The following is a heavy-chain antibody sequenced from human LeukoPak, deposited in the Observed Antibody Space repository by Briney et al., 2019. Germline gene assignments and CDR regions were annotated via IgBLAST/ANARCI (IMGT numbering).Heavy chain of an antibody. CDR1: GFTVSSNY. J-gene: IGHJ4*02. D-gene: IGHD6-19*01. V-gene: IGHV3-53*01. CDR3: AKTSHSSGPTVD. CDR2: IYSGGST. Sequence: GGSLRLSCAASGFTVSSNYMSWVRQAPGKGLEWVSVIYSGGSTYYADSVKGRFTISRDNSKNTLYLQMNSLRAEDTAVYYCAKTSHSSGPTVDWGQGTLVTVSS.